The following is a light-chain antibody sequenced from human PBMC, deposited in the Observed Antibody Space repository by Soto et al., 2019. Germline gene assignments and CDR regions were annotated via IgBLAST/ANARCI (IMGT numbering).Light chain of an antibody. CDR1: QDIRNY. CDR2: DAS. CDR3: QQYDNLPYT. J-gene: IGKJ2*01. Sequence: DIQMTQSPSSLSASVGDRVTITCQASQDIRNYLNWYQQKPGKAPKLLIYDASNSETGVPSRFSGSGSGTDFTFTISSLQPEDIATYYCQQYDNLPYTFGQGTKLEIK. V-gene: IGKV1-33*01.